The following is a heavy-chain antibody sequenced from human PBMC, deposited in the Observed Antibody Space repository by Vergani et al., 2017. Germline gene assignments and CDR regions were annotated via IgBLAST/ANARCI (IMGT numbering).Heavy chain of an antibody. CDR1: GGSITSSSYY. D-gene: IGHD3-9*01. Sequence: QLHLQESGPGLVKPSETLSLTCTVSGGSITSSSYYWGWIRQPPGKGLEWIGNIYHSGRAYYNPSLKGRVTISVDTSKNQFSLEVTSVTAADTAIYFCARTECFSLRYFLWALWGQRRLVADSS. CDR3: ARTECFSLRYFLWAL. J-gene: IGHJ4*02. CDR2: IYHSGRA. V-gene: IGHV4-39*01.